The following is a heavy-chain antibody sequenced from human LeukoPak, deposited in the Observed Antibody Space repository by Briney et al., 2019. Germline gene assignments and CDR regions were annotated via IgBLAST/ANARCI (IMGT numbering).Heavy chain of an antibody. V-gene: IGHV1-18*01. Sequence: ASVKVSCKASGYTFTSYGISWVRQAPGQGLEWMGWISAYNGNTNYAQKLQGRVTMTTDTSTSTAYMELRSLRSDDTAVYYRARIIASDWYFDLWGRGTLVTVSS. CDR2: ISAYNGNT. CDR3: ARIIASDWYFDL. CDR1: GYTFTSYG. J-gene: IGHJ2*01. D-gene: IGHD3-10*01.